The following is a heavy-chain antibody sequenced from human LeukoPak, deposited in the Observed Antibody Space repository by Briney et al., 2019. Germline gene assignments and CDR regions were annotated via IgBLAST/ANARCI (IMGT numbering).Heavy chain of an antibody. D-gene: IGHD3-22*01. J-gene: IGHJ4*02. CDR2: IIVGGGST. V-gene: IGHV3-23*01. Sequence: GGSLRLSCAAPGFTFSSYEMNWVGQAPGEGLEWVSAIIVGGGSTYYEDSVKGRFTISRDNSKNTLYLQMNNLRAEDTAVYCCPKPQGGGTYYYDSSGYRPTSDFDYWGQGTLVTVSS. CDR1: GFTFSSYE. CDR3: PKPQGGGTYYYDSSGYRPTSDFDY.